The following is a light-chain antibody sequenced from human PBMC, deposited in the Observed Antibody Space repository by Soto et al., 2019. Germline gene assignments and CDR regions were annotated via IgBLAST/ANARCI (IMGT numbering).Light chain of an antibody. CDR1: SSDVGAYNS. CDR3: SSYTSDSAWV. CDR2: DVS. J-gene: IGLJ3*02. V-gene: IGLV2-14*03. Sequence: QAASVSGSPGQSISISCTGTSSDVGAYNSVSWYQQHPGKAPKLMIYDVSDRPSGVSNRFSGSKSGNTASLTISGLQAEDEADYYCSSYTSDSAWVFGGGTKLTVL.